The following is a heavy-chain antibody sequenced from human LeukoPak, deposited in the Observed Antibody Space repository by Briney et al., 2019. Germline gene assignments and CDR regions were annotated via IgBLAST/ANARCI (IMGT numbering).Heavy chain of an antibody. D-gene: IGHD2-2*01. J-gene: IGHJ6*03. V-gene: IGHV3-30*02. CDR2: IRYDGSNK. CDR3: AKDSATYCSSTSCYYYYMDV. CDR1: GFTFSSYG. Sequence: GGSLRLSRAASGFTFSSYGMHWVRQAPGKGPEWVAFIRYDGSNKYYADSVKGRFTISRDNSKNTLYLQMNSLRAEDTAVYYCAKDSATYCSSTSCYYYYMDVWGKGTTVTVSS.